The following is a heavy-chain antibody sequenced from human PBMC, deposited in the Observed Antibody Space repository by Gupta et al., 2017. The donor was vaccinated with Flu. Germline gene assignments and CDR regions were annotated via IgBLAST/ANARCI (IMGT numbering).Heavy chain of an antibody. V-gene: IGHV3-23*01. J-gene: IGHJ5*02. D-gene: IGHD4-17*01. CDR2: ISGSGGST. CDR3: AKGDDVDYARSGFDP. Sequence: EVQLLESGGGLVQPGGSLRLSCAASGLTFISYAMSGVRQAPGKGLEWVSAISGSGGSTYYADSVKCRFTISRDNSKNTLYLQMNSLSAQDTAVYYCAKGDDVDYARSGFDPWGHGPLVNDYS. CDR1: GLTFISYA.